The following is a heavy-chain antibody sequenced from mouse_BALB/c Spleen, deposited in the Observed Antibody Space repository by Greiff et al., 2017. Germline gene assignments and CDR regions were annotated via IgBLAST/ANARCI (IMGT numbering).Heavy chain of an antibody. V-gene: IGHV5-6*01. CDR2: ISSGGSYT. D-gene: IGHD1-2*01. CDR3: ARQRDYGYDAMDY. J-gene: IGHJ4*01. CDR1: GFTFSSYG. Sequence: EVQLAESGGDLVKPGGSLKLSCAASGFTFSSYGMSWVRQTPDKRLEWVATISSGGSYTYYPDSVKGRFTISRDNAKNTLYLQMSSLKSEDTAMYYCARQRDYGYDAMDYWGQGTSVTVSS.